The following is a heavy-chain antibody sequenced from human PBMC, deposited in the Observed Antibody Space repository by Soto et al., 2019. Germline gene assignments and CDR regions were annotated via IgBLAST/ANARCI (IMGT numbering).Heavy chain of an antibody. V-gene: IGHV4-59*08. CDR1: GCSISSYY. J-gene: IGHJ3*02. CDR3: ARRLRRDGYNLAAFDI. D-gene: IGHD5-12*01. Sequence: PSETLSLTCTVSGCSISSYYWSWIRQPPGKGLEWIGYIYYSGSTNYNPSLKSRVTITVDTSKNQFSLKPCFVTAADTAVYYCARRLRRDGYNLAAFDIWGQGTMVT. CDR2: IYYSGST.